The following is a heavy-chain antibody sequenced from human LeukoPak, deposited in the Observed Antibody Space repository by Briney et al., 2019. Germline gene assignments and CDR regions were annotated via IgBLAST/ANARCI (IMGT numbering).Heavy chain of an antibody. D-gene: IGHD6-19*01. CDR3: ARPYSSGWYFDY. Sequence: GGSLRLSCAASGFTFSSYGMHWVRXAPGKXLEWVAVIWYDGSNKYYADSVKGRFTISRDNSKNTLYLQMNSLRAEDTAVYYCARPYSSGWYFDYWGQGTLVTVSS. J-gene: IGHJ4*02. V-gene: IGHV3-33*01. CDR2: IWYDGSNK. CDR1: GFTFSSYG.